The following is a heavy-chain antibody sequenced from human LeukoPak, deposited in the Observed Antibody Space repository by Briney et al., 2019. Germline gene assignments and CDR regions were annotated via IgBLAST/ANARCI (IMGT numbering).Heavy chain of an antibody. V-gene: IGHV1-2*02. Sequence: ASVKVSCKASGYTFTDHYIHWVRQAPGQGLEWMGWIYPKYGDTNYAQKFQDRVTMTSDTSISTAYMELSRLRSDDTAVYYCARSPRPGIAEFDYWGQGTPVTVSS. D-gene: IGHD6-13*01. CDR2: IYPKYGDT. J-gene: IGHJ4*02. CDR3: ARSPRPGIAEFDY. CDR1: GYTFTDHY.